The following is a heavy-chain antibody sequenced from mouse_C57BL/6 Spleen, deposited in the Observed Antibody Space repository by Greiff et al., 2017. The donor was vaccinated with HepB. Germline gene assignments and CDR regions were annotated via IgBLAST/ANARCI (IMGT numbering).Heavy chain of an antibody. Sequence: VQLQQSGTVLARPGASVKMSCKTSGYTFTSYWMHWVKQRPGQGLEWIGAIYPGNSDTSYNQKFKGKAKLTAVTSASTAYMELSSLTNEDSAVYYCTRTYYDFDVPSSWGQGTTLTVSS. CDR1: GYTFTSYW. CDR3: TRTYYDFDVPSS. V-gene: IGHV1-5*01. D-gene: IGHD2-4*01. J-gene: IGHJ2*01. CDR2: IYPGNSDT.